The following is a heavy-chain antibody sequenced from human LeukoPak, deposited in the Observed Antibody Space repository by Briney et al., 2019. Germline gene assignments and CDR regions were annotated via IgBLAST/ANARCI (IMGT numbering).Heavy chain of an antibody. CDR3: ARAALVRGVMVDDY. J-gene: IGHJ4*02. V-gene: IGHV3-66*01. CDR1: GFTVSSNY. Sequence: PGGSLRLSCAASGFTVSSNYMSWVRQAPGKGLEWVSGIYSGGSTYYADSVKGRFTISRDNSKNTLYLQMNSLRAEDTAVYYCARAALVRGVMVDDYWGQGTLVTVSS. CDR2: IYSGGST. D-gene: IGHD3-10*01.